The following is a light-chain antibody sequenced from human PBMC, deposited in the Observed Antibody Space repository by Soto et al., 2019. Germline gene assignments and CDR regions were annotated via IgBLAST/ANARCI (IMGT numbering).Light chain of an antibody. CDR1: LSVSVY. CDR3: QQRNIWPPVT. CDR2: GAF. J-gene: IGKJ5*01. Sequence: VVLTQSPATLSLSPGERATLSCRTSLSVSVYLDWYQQKPGQAPRLLIYGAFNRATGIPARFSGSGSGTDFTLTISSLEPEDSAIYYCQQRNIWPPVTFGQGTRLEI. V-gene: IGKV3-11*01.